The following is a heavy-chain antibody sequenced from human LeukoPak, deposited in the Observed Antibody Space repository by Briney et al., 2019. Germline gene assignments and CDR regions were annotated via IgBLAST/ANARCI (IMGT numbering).Heavy chain of an antibody. V-gene: IGHV4-39*01. CDR2: IYHSGNT. J-gene: IGHJ5*02. CDR3: AIMGTGSS. Sequence: SETLSLTCTVSGGSISSSNYYWGWIRQPPGQGLEWIGNIYHSGNTYYYNPSLKSRVTMSVDTSRNQFSLRLSSVTAADTAVYFCAIMGTGSSWGQGALVTVSS. CDR1: GGSISSSNYY. D-gene: IGHD3-10*01.